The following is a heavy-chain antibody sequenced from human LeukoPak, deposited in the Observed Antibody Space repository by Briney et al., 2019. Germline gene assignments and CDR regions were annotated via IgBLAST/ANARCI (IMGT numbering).Heavy chain of an antibody. Sequence: GGSLRLSCAASGFTFSGSTMNWVRQAPGKGLEWVSFISTSSSYIYYADSVRGRFTISRDNAKNSLYLLMNSLRAEDTAVYYCASLPDIVGATTTGDYWGQGTLVTVSS. V-gene: IGHV3-21*01. D-gene: IGHD1-26*01. CDR2: ISTSSSYI. J-gene: IGHJ4*02. CDR1: GFTFSGST. CDR3: ASLPDIVGATTTGDY.